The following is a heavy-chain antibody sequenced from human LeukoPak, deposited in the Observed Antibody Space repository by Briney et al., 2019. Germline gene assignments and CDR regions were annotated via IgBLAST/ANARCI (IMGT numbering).Heavy chain of an antibody. CDR2: ISYDGSYK. Sequence: GGSLRPSCAASAFTFNNYGMHWVRQAPGKGLEWVAVISYDGSYKYYTDSVKGRFTISRDNSKNTLHLQMNSLRADDTAVYYCAKSLSDGYDYWGQGTPVTVSS. V-gene: IGHV3-30*18. CDR3: AKSLSDGYDY. CDR1: AFTFNNYG. J-gene: IGHJ4*02. D-gene: IGHD6-13*01.